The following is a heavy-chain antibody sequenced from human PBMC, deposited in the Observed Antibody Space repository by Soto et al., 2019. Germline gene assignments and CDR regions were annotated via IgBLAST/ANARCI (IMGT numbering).Heavy chain of an antibody. CDR2: ISSSSSTI. CDR3: ARVVIAVAGYYFDY. Sequence: GGSLRLSCAASGFTFSSYSMNWVRQAPGKGLEWVSYISSSSSTIYYADSVKGRFTISRDNAKNSLYLQMNSLRDEDTAVYYWARVVIAVAGYYFDYWGQGTLVTVSS. D-gene: IGHD6-19*01. V-gene: IGHV3-48*02. CDR1: GFTFSSYS. J-gene: IGHJ4*02.